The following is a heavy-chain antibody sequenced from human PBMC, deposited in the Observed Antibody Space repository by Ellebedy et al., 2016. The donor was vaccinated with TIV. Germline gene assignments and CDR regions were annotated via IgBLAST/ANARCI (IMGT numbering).Heavy chain of an antibody. CDR3: ARDSGYDFSVGY. D-gene: IGHD5-12*01. J-gene: IGHJ4*02. CDR2: ISGSAGST. V-gene: IGHV3-23*01. CDR1: GFTVSTYA. Sequence: GGSLRLSXAASGFTVSTYAMSWVRQAPGKGLEWVSAISGSAGSTSYADSVKGRFTVSRDNAKNSLYLQMNSLRAEDTAVYYCARDSGYDFSVGYWGQGTLVTVSS.